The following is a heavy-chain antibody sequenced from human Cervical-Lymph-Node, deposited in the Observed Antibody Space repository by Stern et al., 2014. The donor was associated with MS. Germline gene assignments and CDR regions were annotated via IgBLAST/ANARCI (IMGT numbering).Heavy chain of an antibody. D-gene: IGHD6-13*01. V-gene: IGHV2-5*01. J-gene: IGHJ3*02. CDR1: GFSLSTSGVS. CDR3: AHNFGPAGNLDNAFDI. CDR2: LYWNGDK. Sequence: ESGPTLVKPTQTLTLTCTFSGFSLSTSGVSVAWIRQPPGKALEWLALLYWNGDKRYNPSLKSRVTITKDTSENQVVLKMTSMAPVDTATYYCAHNFGPAGNLDNAFDIWGRGTMVTVSS.